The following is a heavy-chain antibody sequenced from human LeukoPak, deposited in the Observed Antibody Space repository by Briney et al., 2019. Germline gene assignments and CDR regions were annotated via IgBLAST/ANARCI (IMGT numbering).Heavy chain of an antibody. J-gene: IGHJ4*02. CDR1: GGSFSGYY. D-gene: IGHD3-22*01. V-gene: IGHV4-34*01. CDR3: ARSYYYDSSGYYLDY. CDR2: INHSGST. Sequence: PSETLSLTCAVYGGSFSGYYWSWIRQPPVKGLEWIGEINHSGSTNYNPSLKSRVTISVDTSKNQFSLKLSSVTAADTAVYYCARSYYYDSSGYYLDYWGQGTLVTVSS.